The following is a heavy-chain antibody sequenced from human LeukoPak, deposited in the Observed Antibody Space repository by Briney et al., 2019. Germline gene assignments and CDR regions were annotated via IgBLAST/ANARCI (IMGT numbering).Heavy chain of an antibody. D-gene: IGHD3-10*01. CDR2: ISGSGGST. V-gene: IGHV3-23*01. CDR3: AKDSRYYYGSGLSRDYGMDV. J-gene: IGHJ6*02. CDR1: GFTASSNY. Sequence: GGSLRLSCAASGFTASSNYMSWVRQAPGKGLEWVSAISGSGGSTYYADSVKGRFTISRDNSKNTLYLQMNSLRAEDTAVYYCAKDSRYYYGSGLSRDYGMDVWGQGTTVTVSS.